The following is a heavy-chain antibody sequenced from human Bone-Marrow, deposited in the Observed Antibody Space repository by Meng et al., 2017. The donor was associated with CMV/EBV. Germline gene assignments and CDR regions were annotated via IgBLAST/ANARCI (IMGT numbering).Heavy chain of an antibody. CDR2: ISSSGSTI. Sequence: GESLKISCAASGFTFSSYEMNWVRQAPGKGLEWVSYISSSGSTIYYADSVKGRFTISRDNAKNSLYLQMNSLRAEDTAVYYCADGGIAAAGPKHGYYYGMDVWGQGTTVTGSS. CDR1: GFTFSSYE. V-gene: IGHV3-48*03. D-gene: IGHD6-13*01. CDR3: ADGGIAAAGPKHGYYYGMDV. J-gene: IGHJ6*01.